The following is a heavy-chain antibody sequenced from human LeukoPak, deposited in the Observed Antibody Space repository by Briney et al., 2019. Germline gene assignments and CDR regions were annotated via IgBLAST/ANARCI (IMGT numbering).Heavy chain of an antibody. D-gene: IGHD4-17*01. V-gene: IGHV3-53*01. J-gene: IGHJ6*02. Sequence: PGGSLRLSCAASGFTVSTNYMNWVHQAPGKGLEWVSVIYSGGSTYYADSVKGRFTISRDNSKNTLYLQMNSLRAEDTAVYYCARDTVTTFRFRDYYYYGMDVWGQGTTVTVSS. CDR3: ARDTVTTFRFRDYYYYGMDV. CDR1: GFTVSTNY. CDR2: IYSGGST.